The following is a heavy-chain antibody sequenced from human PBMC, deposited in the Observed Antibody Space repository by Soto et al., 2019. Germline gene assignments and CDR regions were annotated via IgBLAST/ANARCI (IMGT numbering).Heavy chain of an antibody. J-gene: IGHJ4*02. CDR3: ARVLPRAGYCSGGSCSRSYYFDY. CDR2: ISSSSSYI. Sequence: GGSLRLSCAASGFTFSSYSMNWVRQAPGKGLEWVSSISSSSSYIYYADSVKGRFTISRDNAKNSLYLQMNSLRAEDTAVYYCARVLPRAGYCSGGSCSRSYYFDYWGQGTLVTVSS. V-gene: IGHV3-21*01. CDR1: GFTFSSYS. D-gene: IGHD2-15*01.